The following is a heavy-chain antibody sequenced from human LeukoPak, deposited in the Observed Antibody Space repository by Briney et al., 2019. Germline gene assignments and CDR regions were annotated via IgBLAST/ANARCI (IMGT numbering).Heavy chain of an antibody. J-gene: IGHJ4*02. V-gene: IGHV3-33*06. CDR2: VWYDGSHQ. CDR3: AKDKDTPATAQPQRGYFES. D-gene: IGHD2-21*02. CDR1: GFPFSGSG. Sequence: GGSLRLSCAASGFPFSGSGMHWVRQAPGKGLEWVAVVWYDGSHQYYADSVKGRFTISRDNSKNTVDLQMNSLRVEDTAVYFCAKDKDTPATAQPQRGYFESWGQGTLVAVSS.